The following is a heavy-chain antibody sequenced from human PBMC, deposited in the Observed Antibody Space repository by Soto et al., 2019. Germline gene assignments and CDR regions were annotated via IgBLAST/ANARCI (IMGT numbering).Heavy chain of an antibody. CDR2: IFSNDEK. CDR1: GFSLSNAGLG. D-gene: IGHD6-13*01. V-gene: IGHV2-26*01. J-gene: IGHJ5*02. CDR3: APTYSTSWYWLDP. Sequence: QVTVKESGPVLVKPTETLTLTCTVSGFSLSNAGLGVSWIRQPPGKALEWLAHIFSNDEKSYSTSLKSRLTSSKDTSKSQVVLTMTNMDPVDTATYYCAPTYSTSWYWLDPWGQGTLVTVSS.